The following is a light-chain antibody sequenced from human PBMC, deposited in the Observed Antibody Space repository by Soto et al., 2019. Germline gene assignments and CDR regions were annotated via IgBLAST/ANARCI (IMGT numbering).Light chain of an antibody. V-gene: IGKV1-12*01. CDR2: AAS. CDR3: QHGNSFPRT. Sequence: DLQMTQSPSSVSASVGDRVTITCRASQGISSWLGWYQQKPGKAPKLLIYAASSLQSVVPSRFRGRGCGPDFPLTISSLQTEDFATYYRQHGNSFPRTLGPGTKLQIK. J-gene: IGKJ2*01. CDR1: QGISSW.